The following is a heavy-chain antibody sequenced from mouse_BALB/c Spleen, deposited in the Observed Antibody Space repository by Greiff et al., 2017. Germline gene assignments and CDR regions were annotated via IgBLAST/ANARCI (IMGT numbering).Heavy chain of an antibody. J-gene: IGHJ4*01. CDR1: GYTFTDYA. D-gene: IGHD4-1*01. CDR2: ISTYYGDA. Sequence: QVQLQQSGAELVRPGVSVKISCKGSGYTFTDYAMHWVKQSHAKSLEWIGVISTYYGDASYNQKFKGKATMTVDKSSSTAYMELARLTSEDSAIYYCARGTGTLYYAMDYWGQGTSVTVSS. CDR3: ARGTGTLYYAMDY. V-gene: IGHV1S137*01.